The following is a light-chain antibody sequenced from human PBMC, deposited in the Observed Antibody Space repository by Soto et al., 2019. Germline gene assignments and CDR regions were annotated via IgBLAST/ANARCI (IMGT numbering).Light chain of an antibody. CDR3: CSYAGSRTFV. V-gene: IGLV2-23*02. Sequence: QSVLTLPASVSGSPGQSITISGTGTSSDVGGYDLVSWYQQHPGKAPKLMIFEDTARPSGISNRFSGSKSGDTASLTISRLQAEDEAHYYCCSYAGSRTFVFGGGTKVTV. J-gene: IGLJ3*02. CDR1: SSDVGGYDL. CDR2: EDT.